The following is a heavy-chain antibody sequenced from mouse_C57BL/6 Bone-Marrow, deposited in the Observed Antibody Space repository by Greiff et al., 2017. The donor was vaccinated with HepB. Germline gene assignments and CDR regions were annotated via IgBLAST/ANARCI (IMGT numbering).Heavy chain of an antibody. CDR3: ARMRLRRAFDY. CDR1: GFTFSDYY. D-gene: IGHD2-2*01. V-gene: IGHV5-16*01. J-gene: IGHJ2*01. CDR2: INYDGSST. Sequence: EVQLVESEGGLVQPGSSMKLSCTASGFTFSDYYMAWVRQVPEKGLEWVANINYDGSSTYYLDSLKSRFIISRDNAKNILYLQMSSLKSEDTATYYCARMRLRRAFDYWGQGTTLTVSS.